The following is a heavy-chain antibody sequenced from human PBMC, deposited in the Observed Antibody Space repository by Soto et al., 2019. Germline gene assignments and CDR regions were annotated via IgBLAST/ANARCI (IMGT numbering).Heavy chain of an antibody. J-gene: IGHJ4*02. CDR2: IYYSGST. D-gene: IGHD1-26*01. V-gene: IGHV4-59*01. CDR1: GGSISSYY. CDR3: ARSPGGVGDTTWDY. Sequence: PSETLSLTCTVSGGSISSYYWSWIRQPPGKGLEWIGYIYYSGSTNYNPSLKSRVTISVDTSKNQFSLKLSSVTAADTAVYYCARSPGGVGDTTWDYWGQGTRVTVSS.